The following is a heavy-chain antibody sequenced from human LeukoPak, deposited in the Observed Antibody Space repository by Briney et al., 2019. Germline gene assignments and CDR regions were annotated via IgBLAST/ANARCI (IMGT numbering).Heavy chain of an antibody. D-gene: IGHD6-13*01. CDR2: IKQDGSEK. V-gene: IGHV3-7*01. CDR3: ASTRYSSSWYIRNAFDI. J-gene: IGHJ3*02. CDR1: GFTFSSYW. Sequence: GGTLRLSCAASGFTFSSYWMSWVRQAPGKGLEWVANIKQDGSEKYYVDSVKGRFTISRDNAKNSLYLQMNSLRAEDTAVYYCASTRYSSSWYIRNAFDIWGQGTMVTVSS.